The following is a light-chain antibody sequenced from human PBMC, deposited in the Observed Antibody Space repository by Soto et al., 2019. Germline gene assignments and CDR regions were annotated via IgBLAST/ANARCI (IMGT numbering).Light chain of an antibody. Sequence: QAVVTQDPSLTVSPGGTVTLTCASSTGAVTSGYYPNWFQQQPGQAPRPLIYSTSNQPSWTPARFSGSLLGGKAALTLSGVQPEDEAEYYCLLYSGGAQLVFGGGTKLTVL. CDR2: STS. CDR1: TGAVTSGYY. V-gene: IGLV7-43*01. J-gene: IGLJ2*01. CDR3: LLYSGGAQLV.